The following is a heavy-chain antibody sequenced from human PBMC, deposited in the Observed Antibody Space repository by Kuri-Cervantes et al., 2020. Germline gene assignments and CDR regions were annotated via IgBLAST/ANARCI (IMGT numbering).Heavy chain of an antibody. CDR2: IWYDGSNK. CDR3: ITEQDSSSWYWYGAFDI. Sequence: GESLKISCAASGFTFSSYGMHWVRQAPGKGLEWVAVIWYDGSNKYYADSVKGRFTISRDNSKNTLYLQMNSLRAEDTAVYYCITEQDSSSWYWYGAFDIWGQGTMVTVSS. V-gene: IGHV3-33*03. D-gene: IGHD6-13*01. CDR1: GFTFSSYG. J-gene: IGHJ3*02.